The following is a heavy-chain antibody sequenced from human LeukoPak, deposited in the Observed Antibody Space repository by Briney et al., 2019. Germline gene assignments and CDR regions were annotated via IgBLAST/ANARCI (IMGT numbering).Heavy chain of an antibody. Sequence: PSGTLSLICAVSGGSISSNNLWTWVRQPPGKGLEWIGEIDHSGSTSYNPSLKSRLTISVDKSKNQFSLKLSSVTAADTAVYYCARHYGPWGQGTLVAVSS. CDR2: IDHSGST. D-gene: IGHD3-16*01. V-gene: IGHV4-4*02. CDR3: ARHYGP. J-gene: IGHJ5*02. CDR1: GGSISSNNL.